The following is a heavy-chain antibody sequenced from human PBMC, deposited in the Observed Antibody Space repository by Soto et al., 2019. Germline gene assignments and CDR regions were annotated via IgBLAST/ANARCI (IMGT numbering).Heavy chain of an antibody. Sequence: GGSLRLSCAASGFTFSNAWMSWVRQAPGKGLEWVGRIKSKTDGGTTDYAAPVKGRFTIPRDDSKNTLYLQMNSLKTEDSAVYYCTTDRRLRFLEWLFRFDYWGQGTLVTVSS. CDR1: GFTFSNAW. D-gene: IGHD3-3*01. J-gene: IGHJ4*02. V-gene: IGHV3-15*01. CDR3: TTDRRLRFLEWLFRFDY. CDR2: IKSKTDGGTT.